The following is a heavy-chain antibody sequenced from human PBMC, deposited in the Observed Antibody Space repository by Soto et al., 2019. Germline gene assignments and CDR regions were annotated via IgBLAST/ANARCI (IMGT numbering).Heavy chain of an antibody. D-gene: IGHD3-22*01. Sequence: ASVKVSCKASGYTFTSYYMHWVRQAPGQGLEWMGIINPSGGSTSYAQKFQGRVTMTRDTSTSTVYMELSSLRSEDTAVYYCARGGYYYDSSDYYANDYWGQGTLVTVSS. J-gene: IGHJ4*02. CDR2: INPSGGST. V-gene: IGHV1-46*01. CDR3: ARGGYYYDSSDYYANDY. CDR1: GYTFTSYY.